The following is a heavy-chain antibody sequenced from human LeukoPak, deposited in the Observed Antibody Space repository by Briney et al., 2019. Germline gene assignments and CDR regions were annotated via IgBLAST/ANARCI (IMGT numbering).Heavy chain of an antibody. CDR1: GFTFSGSA. V-gene: IGHV3-30*02. J-gene: IGHJ6*04. Sequence: GGSLKLSCAASGFTFSGSAMHWVRQAPGKGLEWVTYIRFDGSNIYYAESVKGRFTISRDNSKNTLYLQMNSLRAEDTAVYYCAKDPTYSGYGDLDVWGKGTTVTVSS. D-gene: IGHD5-12*01. CDR2: IRFDGSNI. CDR3: AKDPTYSGYGDLDV.